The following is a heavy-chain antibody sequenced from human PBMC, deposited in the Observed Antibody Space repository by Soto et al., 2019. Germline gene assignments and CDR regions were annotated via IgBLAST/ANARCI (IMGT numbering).Heavy chain of an antibody. CDR3: ATVPHAYGTNWIDS. J-gene: IGHJ5*01. V-gene: IGHV4-30-4*08. CDR1: EGTISSRNDY. D-gene: IGHD1-7*01. CDR2: IYYTGTT. Sequence: SETLPLTCTASEGTISSRNDYRSWIRKPPGKGLEWLGYIYYTGTTHYNPSVKSRVTISLDTSKDHFSLNLSSVTAADTAVYYCATVPHAYGTNWIDSWGQGTLVTVSS.